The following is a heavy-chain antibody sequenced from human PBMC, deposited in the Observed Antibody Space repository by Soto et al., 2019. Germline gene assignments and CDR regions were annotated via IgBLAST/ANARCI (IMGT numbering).Heavy chain of an antibody. J-gene: IGHJ6*03. CDR2: ISSSGGST. Sequence: GGSLRLSCAASGFTFSTYAMSWVRQAPGKGLEWVSAISSSGGSTYYADSVKGRFTVSRDNSKNTLYVQMNSLRAEDTAVYYCAKDDYYYYMDVWGKGTTVTVSS. CDR3: AKDDYYYYMDV. CDR1: GFTFSTYA. V-gene: IGHV3-23*01.